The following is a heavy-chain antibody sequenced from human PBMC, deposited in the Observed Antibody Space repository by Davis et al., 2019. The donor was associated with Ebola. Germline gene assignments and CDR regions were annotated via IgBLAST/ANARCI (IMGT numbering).Heavy chain of an antibody. CDR3: ARVPNDYGGKNFYFDY. V-gene: IGHV4-61*01. Sequence: MPSETLSLTCTVSGGSISSSSYYWSWIRQPPGKGLECIGYMYYSGSTNYNPSLKSRVTISVDTSKNQFSLELSSVTAADTAVYYCARVPNDYGGKNFYFDYWGQGTLVTVSS. CDR1: GGSISSSSYY. CDR2: MYYSGST. J-gene: IGHJ4*02. D-gene: IGHD4-23*01.